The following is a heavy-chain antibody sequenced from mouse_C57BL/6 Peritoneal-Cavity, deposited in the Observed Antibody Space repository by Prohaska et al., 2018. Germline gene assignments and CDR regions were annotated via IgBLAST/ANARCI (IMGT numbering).Heavy chain of an antibody. J-gene: IGHJ2*01. CDR2: VT. D-gene: IGHD1-1*01. Sequence: VTTYADDFKGRFAFYLETSASTAYVQINNLKNEDTAKYFCARSGSRGFDYWGQGTTLTVSS. CDR3: ARSGSRGFDY. V-gene: IGHV9-3*01.